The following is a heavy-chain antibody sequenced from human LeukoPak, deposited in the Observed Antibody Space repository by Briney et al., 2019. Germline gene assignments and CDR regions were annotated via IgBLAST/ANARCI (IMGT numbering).Heavy chain of an antibody. J-gene: IGHJ4*02. CDR3: ARDRRLAGFDY. Sequence: GGSLRLSCAASGFTFSSYSMNWVRQAPGKGLEWVSSISSSSSYIYYADSVKGRFTISRDNAENSLYLQMNSLRAEDTAVYYCARDRRLAGFDYWGQGTLVTVSS. V-gene: IGHV3-21*01. CDR2: ISSSSSYI. CDR1: GFTFSSYS.